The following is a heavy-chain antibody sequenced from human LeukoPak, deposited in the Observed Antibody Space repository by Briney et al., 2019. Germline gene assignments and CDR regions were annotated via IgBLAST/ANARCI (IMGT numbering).Heavy chain of an antibody. V-gene: IGHV3-30*04. CDR3: ARGDGGSQYYYYGMDV. CDR2: ISYDGSNK. D-gene: IGHD6-13*01. CDR1: GFTFSSYA. Sequence: GRSLRLSCAASGFTFSSYAMHWVRQAPGKGLERGAVISYDGSNKYYADSVKGRFTISRDNSKNTLYLQMNSLRAEDTAVYYCARGDGGSQYYYYGMDVWGQGTTVTVSS. J-gene: IGHJ6*02.